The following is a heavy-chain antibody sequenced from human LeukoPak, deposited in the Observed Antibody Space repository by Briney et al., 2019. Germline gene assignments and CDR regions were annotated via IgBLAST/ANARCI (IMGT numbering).Heavy chain of an antibody. CDR3: ARGAAVAAVSLFDY. Sequence: SVKVSCKASGGTFSIYAISWVRQAPGQGLEWMGGIIPIFGTANYAQKFQGRVTITADESTSTAYMELSSLRSEDTAVYYCARGAAVAAVSLFDYWGQGTLVTVSS. CDR1: GGTFSIYA. V-gene: IGHV1-69*13. J-gene: IGHJ4*02. CDR2: IIPIFGTA. D-gene: IGHD6-19*01.